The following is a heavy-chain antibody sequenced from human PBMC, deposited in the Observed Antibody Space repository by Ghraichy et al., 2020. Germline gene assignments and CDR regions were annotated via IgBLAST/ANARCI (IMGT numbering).Heavy chain of an antibody. J-gene: IGHJ6*02. CDR3: AREVPGSYYKEYHYYGMDV. CDR2: IQNSGSS. V-gene: IGHV4-59*11. D-gene: IGHD3-10*01. CDR1: GGSISSHY. Sequence: SETLSLTCAVSGGSISSHYWHWIRQPPGKGLEWIGYIQNSGSSKYNPSLQSRVTISVDMSKNQISLKLRSVIAEDTAVYYCAREVPGSYYKEYHYYGMDVWGHGTTVIVSS.